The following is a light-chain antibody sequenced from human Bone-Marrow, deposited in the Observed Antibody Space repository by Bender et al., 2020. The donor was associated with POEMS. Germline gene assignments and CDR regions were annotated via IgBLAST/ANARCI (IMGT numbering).Light chain of an antibody. V-gene: IGLV2-8*01. CDR3: CSYAGSSTWV. J-gene: IGLJ1*01. CDR1: SSDVGGYNY. Sequence: QSALTQPPSASGSPGQSVTISCTGISSDVGGYNYVAWYQQHPGKAPKLMIYDVSNRPSGVSDRFSGSKSGNTASLTVSGLQAEDEADYYCCSYAGSSTWVFGTGTTVTVL. CDR2: DVS.